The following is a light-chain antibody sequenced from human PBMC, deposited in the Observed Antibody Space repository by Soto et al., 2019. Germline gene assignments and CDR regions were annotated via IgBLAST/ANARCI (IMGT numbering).Light chain of an antibody. CDR1: QNVSTY. V-gene: IGKV3-11*01. J-gene: IGKJ3*01. CDR3: QQRTKWLT. Sequence: EIVLTQSPATLSLSPGERATLSCRASQNVSTYLAWYQQKPGQAPRLLIYDASNRATGIPARFSGSGSGTDFTLTISSLEPEDFAVYYCQQRTKWLTFGPGTKVAIK. CDR2: DAS.